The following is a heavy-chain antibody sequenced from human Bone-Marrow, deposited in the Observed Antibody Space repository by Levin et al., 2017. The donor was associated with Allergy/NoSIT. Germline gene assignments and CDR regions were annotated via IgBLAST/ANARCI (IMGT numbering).Heavy chain of an antibody. CDR2: VNPSGGHT. V-gene: IGHV1-46*01. CDR3: ARDQAMTTVTTGDY. J-gene: IGHJ4*02. CDR1: GYTFSNHY. D-gene: IGHD4-17*01. Sequence: ASVKVSCKASGYTFSNHYVHWVRQAPGQGLEWMGAVNPSGGHTIYAQKFQGRVTMTRDTSTSTVHMQLSSLTSEDTAMYYCARDQAMTTVTTGDYWGQGTLVIVSS.